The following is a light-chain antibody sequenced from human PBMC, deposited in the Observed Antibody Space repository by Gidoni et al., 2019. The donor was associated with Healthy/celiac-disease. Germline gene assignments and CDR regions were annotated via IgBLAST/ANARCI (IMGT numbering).Light chain of an antibody. CDR3: QQRSNWLT. J-gene: IGKJ4*01. Sequence: IVLPHSPATLSLSPGDRATLSCRASLSVSSYLAWYQQKPGQTPRLLIYDASNRATGFPARFSGSGSGTDFTLTISSLEPEDFAVYYCQQRSNWLTFGGGTKVEIK. V-gene: IGKV3-11*01. CDR2: DAS. CDR1: LSVSSY.